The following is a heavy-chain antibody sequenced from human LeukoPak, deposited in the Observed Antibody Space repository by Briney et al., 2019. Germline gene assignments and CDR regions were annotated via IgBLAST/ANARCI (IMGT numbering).Heavy chain of an antibody. CDR1: GFTFSSYA. J-gene: IGHJ4*02. CDR3: ARPRGCGSARCNNFDY. Sequence: GGSLRLSCAASGFTFSSYAMGWVRQAPGKGLEWVSAISGTGNRTYYADSVKGRFTISRDNSKNTLYLQMNSLRAEDTAVYYCARPRGCGSARCNNFDYWGQGILVTVSS. D-gene: IGHD2-2*01. V-gene: IGHV3-23*01. CDR2: ISGTGNRT.